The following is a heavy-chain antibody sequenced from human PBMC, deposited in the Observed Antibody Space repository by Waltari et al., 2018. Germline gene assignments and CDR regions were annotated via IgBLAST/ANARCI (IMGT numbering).Heavy chain of an antibody. CDR1: GFTFNIYW. CDR3: ARDPGFSEFDL. J-gene: IGHJ3*01. Sequence: EVQLVESGGGLVQPGGSLRLSCAASGFTFNIYWMCWVRQAPGKGLEFVANINQDGSEKSYVDSVKGRFTISRDNAKNSMSLQMSSLRAEDAAVYYCARDPGFSEFDLWGQGTLVSISA. V-gene: IGHV3-7*01. CDR2: INQDGSEK.